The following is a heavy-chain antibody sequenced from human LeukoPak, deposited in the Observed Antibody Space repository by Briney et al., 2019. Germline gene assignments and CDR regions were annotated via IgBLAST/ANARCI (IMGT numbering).Heavy chain of an antibody. Sequence: PGGSLRLSCAASGFTFSSYAMHWVRQAPGKGLEWVAVISYDGSNKYYADSVKGRFTISRDNSKNTLYLQMNSLRAEDTAVYYCARDYDFWSGYRGPGYWGQGTLVTVSS. V-gene: IGHV3-30*04. CDR3: ARDYDFWSGYRGPGY. CDR2: ISYDGSNK. J-gene: IGHJ4*02. D-gene: IGHD3-3*01. CDR1: GFTFSSYA.